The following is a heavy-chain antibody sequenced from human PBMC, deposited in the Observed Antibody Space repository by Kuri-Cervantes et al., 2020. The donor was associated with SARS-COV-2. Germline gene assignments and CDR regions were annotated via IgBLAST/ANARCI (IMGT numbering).Heavy chain of an antibody. CDR2: IGTAGDT. J-gene: IGHJ6*03. CDR1: GFTFSSYD. CDR3: ARGVDTAMGHYYYYMDV. D-gene: IGHD5-18*01. Sequence: GESLKISCAASGFTFSSYDMHWVRQATGKGLEWVSAIGTAGDTYYPGSVKGRFTISRENAKNSLYLQMNSLRAGDTAVYYCARGVDTAMGHYYYYMDVWGKGTTVTVSS. V-gene: IGHV3-13*04.